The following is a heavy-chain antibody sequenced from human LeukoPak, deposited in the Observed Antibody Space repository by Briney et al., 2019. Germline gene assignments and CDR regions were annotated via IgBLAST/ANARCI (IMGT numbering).Heavy chain of an antibody. V-gene: IGHV3-21*04. CDR1: GFTFSSYS. J-gene: IGHJ5*02. D-gene: IGHD3-10*01. CDR3: ARSYGSYNWFDP. CDR2: ISSSSSYI. Sequence: GGSLRLSCAASGFTFSSYSMNWVRQAPGKGLEWVSSISSSSSYIYYADSVKGRFTISRDNAKNSLYLQMNSLRAEDTAVYYCARSYGSYNWFDPWGQGTLVTVSS.